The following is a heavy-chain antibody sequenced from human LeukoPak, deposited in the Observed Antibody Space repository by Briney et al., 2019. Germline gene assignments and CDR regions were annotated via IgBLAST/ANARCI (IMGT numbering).Heavy chain of an antibody. CDR1: GFTFSTYW. V-gene: IGHV3-7*01. J-gene: IGHJ5*02. CDR2: INQDGSEE. CDR3: AKLLYYYDSSGYDR. D-gene: IGHD3-22*01. Sequence: GGSLRLSCAASGFTFSTYWMSRVRQAPGKGLEWVANINQDGSEEYYVDSVKGRFTISRDNAKNSLYLQMNSLRANDTAIYYCAKLLYYYDSSGYDRWGQGTLVTVSS.